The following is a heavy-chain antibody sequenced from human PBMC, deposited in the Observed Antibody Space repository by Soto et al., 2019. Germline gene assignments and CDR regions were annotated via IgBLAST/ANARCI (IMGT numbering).Heavy chain of an antibody. CDR3: ARGDYFGSGTGFDP. V-gene: IGHV1-3*04. Sequence: QVQLVQSGAEAKKSGASVTVSCKASGYIFTLYAIHWVRQAPGQRLEWMGWINTGNGDTKYSQKLQGRVTITRDTSASTAYLDLNSLRSEDTAIYYCARGDYFGSGTGFDPWGQGSLVTVSS. D-gene: IGHD3-10*01. CDR1: GYIFTLYA. CDR2: INTGNGDT. J-gene: IGHJ5*02.